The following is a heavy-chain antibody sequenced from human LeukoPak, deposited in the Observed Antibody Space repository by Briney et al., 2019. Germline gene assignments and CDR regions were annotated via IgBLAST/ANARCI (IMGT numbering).Heavy chain of an antibody. CDR1: GYTFTGYY. CDR3: ARGAPTFGVVLYYYCMDV. Sequence: GASVKVSCKASGYTFTGYYMHWVRQAPGQGLEWMGWINPNSGGTNYAQKFQGRVTMTRDTSISTAYMELSRLRSDDTAVYYCARGAPTFGVVLYYYCMDVWGQGTTVTVSS. D-gene: IGHD3-3*01. V-gene: IGHV1-2*02. CDR2: INPNSGGT. J-gene: IGHJ6*02.